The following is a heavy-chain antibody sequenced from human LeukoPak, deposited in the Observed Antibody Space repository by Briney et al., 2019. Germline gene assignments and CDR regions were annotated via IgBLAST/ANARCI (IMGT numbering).Heavy chain of an antibody. CDR2: ISGGSSFI. CDR1: GFSFSSFS. CDR3: AKDVGYDFWSGYPNY. Sequence: GGSLRLSCAASGFSFSSFSMNWVRQAPGKGLEWVSYISGGSSFIYYVDSVKGRFTISRDNSKNTLYLQMNSLRAEDTAVYYCAKDVGYDFWSGYPNYWGQGTLVTVSS. D-gene: IGHD3-3*01. V-gene: IGHV3-21*04. J-gene: IGHJ4*02.